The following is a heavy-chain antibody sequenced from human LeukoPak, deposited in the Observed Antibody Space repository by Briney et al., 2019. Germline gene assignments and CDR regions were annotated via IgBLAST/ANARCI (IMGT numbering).Heavy chain of an antibody. Sequence: GASVKVSCKASGYTFTGYYMHWVRQAPGQGLEWMGWINPNSGGTNYAQKFQGRVTMTRDTSISTAYMELSRLRSDDTAVYYCARAEGPHRRVPAAIHGYWGQGTLVTVSS. V-gene: IGHV1-2*02. J-gene: IGHJ4*02. CDR3: ARAEGPHRRVPAAIHGY. CDR2: INPNSGGT. CDR1: GYTFTGYY. D-gene: IGHD2-2*02.